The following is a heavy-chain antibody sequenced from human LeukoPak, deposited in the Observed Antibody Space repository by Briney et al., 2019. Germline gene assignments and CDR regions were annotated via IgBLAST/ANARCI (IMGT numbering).Heavy chain of an antibody. V-gene: IGHV1-18*01. Sequence: ASVKVSCKVSGYTLTELSMHWVRQAPGQGLEWMGWISAYNGNTNYAQKLQGRVTMTTDTSTSTAYMELRSLRSDDTAVYYCARDRSGWNYYGSGSYYKAPRDYYGMDVWGQGTTVTVSS. D-gene: IGHD3-10*01. J-gene: IGHJ6*02. CDR3: ARDRSGWNYYGSGSYYKAPRDYYGMDV. CDR1: GYTLTELS. CDR2: ISAYNGNT.